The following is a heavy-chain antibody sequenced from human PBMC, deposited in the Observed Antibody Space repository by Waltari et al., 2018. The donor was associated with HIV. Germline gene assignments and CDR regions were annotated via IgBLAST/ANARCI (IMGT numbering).Heavy chain of an antibody. CDR2: ISRISSYI. Sequence: EVPLVESGGGRVKPGGSLRLSCAASGFNFSKYSMKWVCQAPGKGLGWCSSISRISSYIYYANAVKGRCTSSRDNAKNSLYLQLNSLRAEDTAVYYCARADRIAAADFDYWGQGTLVTVSS. D-gene: IGHD6-13*01. J-gene: IGHJ4*02. V-gene: IGHV3-21*01. CDR3: ARADRIAAADFDY. CDR1: GFNFSKYS.